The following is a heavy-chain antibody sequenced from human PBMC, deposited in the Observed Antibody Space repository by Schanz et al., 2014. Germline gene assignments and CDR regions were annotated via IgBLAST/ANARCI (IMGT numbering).Heavy chain of an antibody. CDR3: AKEGSIYWDRSVDY. D-gene: IGHD1-26*01. CDR1: GFTVTSYY. Sequence: EMQLVESGGGLIQPGGSLRLSCAASGFTVTSYYMSWVRQAPGKGLEWVSVIYSGDNTYYADSVKGRFTISRDNSKXXLYLQMNSLRPEDTAVYYCAKEGSIYWDRSVDYWGQGTLVTVSS. V-gene: IGHV3-66*03. J-gene: IGHJ4*02. CDR2: IYSGDNT.